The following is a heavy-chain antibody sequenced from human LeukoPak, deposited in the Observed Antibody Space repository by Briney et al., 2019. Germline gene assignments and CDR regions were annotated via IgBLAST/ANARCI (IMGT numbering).Heavy chain of an antibody. Sequence: SVKVSCKASGYTFTSYGINWVRQAPGQGLEWMGGIIPIFGTANYAQKFQGRVTITADESTSTAYMELSSLRSEDTAVYYCAREGGIGTAMAIDYWGQGTLVTVSS. CDR1: GYTFTSYG. D-gene: IGHD5-18*01. V-gene: IGHV1-69*13. CDR3: AREGGIGTAMAIDY. CDR2: IIPIFGTA. J-gene: IGHJ4*02.